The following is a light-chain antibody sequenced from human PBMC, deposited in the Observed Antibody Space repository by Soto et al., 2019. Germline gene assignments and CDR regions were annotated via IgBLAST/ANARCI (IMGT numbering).Light chain of an antibody. Sequence: QSALTQPASVSGSPGQSITISCTGSSSDVGVYKYVSWYQQHPGKAPRLMIYEVSSRPSGVSNRFSGSKSGNTASLTIPGLQAEDEADYYCSSYASSSSLVFGGGTKVTVL. CDR3: SSYASSSSLV. CDR2: EVS. CDR1: SSDVGVYKY. V-gene: IGLV2-14*01. J-gene: IGLJ3*02.